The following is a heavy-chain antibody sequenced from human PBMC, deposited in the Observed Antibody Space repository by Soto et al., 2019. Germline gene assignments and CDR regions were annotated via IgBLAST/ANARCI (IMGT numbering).Heavy chain of an antibody. CDR3: ARHPGYWSGSSCYGYYTMDV. Sequence: SETLSLTCTVSGGSISSSSYYWGWIRQPPGKGLEWIGSIYYSGSTYYNPSLKSRVTISVDTSKNQFSLKLSSVTAADTAVYSCARHPGYWSGSSCYGYYTMDVWGKGTTVPVSS. J-gene: IGHJ6*04. CDR1: GGSISSSSYY. D-gene: IGHD2-2*01. CDR2: IYYSGST. V-gene: IGHV4-39*01.